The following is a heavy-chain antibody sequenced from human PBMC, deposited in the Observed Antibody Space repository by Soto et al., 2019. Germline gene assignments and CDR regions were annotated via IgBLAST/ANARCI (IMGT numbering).Heavy chain of an antibody. J-gene: IGHJ4*02. Sequence: SDSRSVGDGYSRSCGGYRSKKNKNPGKGLEWIGYIYYSGSTYYNPSLKSRVTISVDTSKNQFSLKLSSVTAADTAVFFCARSLGVAAARALDFRGQRTPVPVSS. CDR3: ARSLGVAAARALDF. CDR2: IYYSGST. D-gene: IGHD6-13*01. V-gene: IGHV4-31*02. CDR1: DGYSRSCGGY.